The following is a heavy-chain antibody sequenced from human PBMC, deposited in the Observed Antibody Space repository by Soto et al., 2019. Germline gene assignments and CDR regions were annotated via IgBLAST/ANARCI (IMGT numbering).Heavy chain of an antibody. D-gene: IGHD1-1*01. CDR3: ARVSVVGTSGHFDY. Sequence: SETLSLTCSVSGGSVSSDYWTWIRQPPGQGLEWIGHIFYSGRTNYNPSLKSRVAISIDTSNNQFSLRLTSVTAADTAVYYCARVSVVGTSGHFDYWGQGTLVTVSS. CDR1: GGSVSSDY. V-gene: IGHV4-59*02. J-gene: IGHJ4*02. CDR2: IFYSGRT.